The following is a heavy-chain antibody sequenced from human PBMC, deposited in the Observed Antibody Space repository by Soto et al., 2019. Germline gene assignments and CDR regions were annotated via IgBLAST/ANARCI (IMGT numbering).Heavy chain of an antibody. J-gene: IGHJ6*02. CDR3: ASGSMVRGVRNYYYYCMDV. CDR2: ISAYNGNT. V-gene: IGHV1-18*01. CDR1: GYTFTSYG. Sequence: ASVKVSCKASGYTFTSYGISWVRQAPGQGLEWMGWISAYNGNTNYAQKLQGRVTMTTDTSTSTAYMELRSLRSDDTAVYYCASGSMVRGVRNYYYYCMDVWGQGTTVTVSS. D-gene: IGHD3-10*01.